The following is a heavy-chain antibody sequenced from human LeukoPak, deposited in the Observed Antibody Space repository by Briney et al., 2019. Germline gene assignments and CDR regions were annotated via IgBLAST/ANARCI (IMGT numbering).Heavy chain of an antibody. D-gene: IGHD1-26*01. CDR2: INPSGGST. V-gene: IGHV1-46*01. CDR1: GYTFTSYY. J-gene: IGHJ4*02. Sequence: ASVKVSCKASGYTFTSYYMHWVRQAPGQGLEWVGIINPSGGSTSYAQKFQGRVTMTRDTSTSTDYMELSSLRSEDTAVYYCARDSSIVGATTVFGFWGQGTLVTVSS. CDR3: ARDSSIVGATTVFGF.